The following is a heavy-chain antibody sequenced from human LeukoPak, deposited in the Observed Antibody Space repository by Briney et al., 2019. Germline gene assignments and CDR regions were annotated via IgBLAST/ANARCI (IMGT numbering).Heavy chain of an antibody. J-gene: IGHJ4*02. CDR2: ITGSGDST. Sequence: GGSLRLSCAASGFTFSSCAMRWVREAPGKGLEWVSAITGSGDSTYYAYSVKGRFTISRDNSKNSLYLQMNSLRAEDTAVYYCAKSTFMTTVTTGSFDYWGQGALVTVSS. V-gene: IGHV3-23*01. CDR1: GFTFSSCA. D-gene: IGHD4-17*01. CDR3: AKSTFMTTVTTGSFDY.